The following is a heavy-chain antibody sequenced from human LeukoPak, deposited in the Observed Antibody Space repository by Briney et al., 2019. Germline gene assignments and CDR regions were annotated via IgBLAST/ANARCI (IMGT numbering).Heavy chain of an antibody. V-gene: IGHV1-69*05. CDR2: IIPIFGTA. CDR1: GGTFSSYA. D-gene: IGHD3-22*01. J-gene: IGHJ5*02. Sequence: SVKVSCKASGGTFSSYAISWVRQAPGQGLEWMGGIIPIFGTANYAQKFQGRVTITTDESTSTAYMELSRLRSEDTAVYYCASGGRDYYDSSGSNWFDPWGQGTLVTVSS. CDR3: ASGGRDYYDSSGSNWFDP.